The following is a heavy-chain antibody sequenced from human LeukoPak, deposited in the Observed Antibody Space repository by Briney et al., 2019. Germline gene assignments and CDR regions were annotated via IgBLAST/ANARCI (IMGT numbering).Heavy chain of an antibody. CDR2: ISATNGNT. D-gene: IGHD3-3*01. J-gene: IGHJ4*02. CDR3: ARPEGPSPEGLYFDY. V-gene: IGHV1-18*01. Sequence: ASVKVSCKATGYSFTSYGISWVRQAPGQGPEWMGWISATNGNTNYAQKFQGRVTMTTDTSTSTAYMELRSLRSDDTDVYYCARPEGPSPEGLYFDYWGQGTLVTVSS. CDR1: GYSFTSYG.